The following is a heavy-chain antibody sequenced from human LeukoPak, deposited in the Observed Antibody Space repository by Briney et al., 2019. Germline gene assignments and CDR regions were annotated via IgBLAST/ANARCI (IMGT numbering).Heavy chain of an antibody. CDR2: ISGSGGST. CDR1: GFTFSSYA. D-gene: IGHD6-19*01. Sequence: PGGSLRLSCAASGFTFSSYAMTWVRQAPGKGLEWVSGISGSGGSTHYADSVKGRFTISRDNSKNTLYLQMNSLRAEDTAVYYCAKDGQSAFDYWGQGTLVTVSS. J-gene: IGHJ4*02. CDR3: AKDGQSAFDY. V-gene: IGHV3-23*01.